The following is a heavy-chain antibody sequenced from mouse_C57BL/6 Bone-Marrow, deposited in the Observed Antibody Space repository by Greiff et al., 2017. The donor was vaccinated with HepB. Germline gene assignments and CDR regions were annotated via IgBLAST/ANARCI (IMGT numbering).Heavy chain of an antibody. CDR3: ARSSTLSYYFDY. Sequence: QVQLQQSGAELVKPGASVKMSCKASGYTFTTYPIEWLKQTHGKSLEWIGNFHPYNDDTKYNEKFKGKATLTVEKSSNTDYLKLSRLTSDDSAVYYCARSSTLSYYFDYWGQGTTLTVSS. V-gene: IGHV1-47*01. D-gene: IGHD5-1*01. CDR1: GYTFTTYP. J-gene: IGHJ2*01. CDR2: FHPYNDDT.